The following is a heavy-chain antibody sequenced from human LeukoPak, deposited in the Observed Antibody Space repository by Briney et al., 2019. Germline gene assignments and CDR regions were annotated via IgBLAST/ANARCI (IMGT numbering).Heavy chain of an antibody. CDR2: IYYSGST. Sequence: PSETLSLTCTVSGGSISSYYWSWIRQPPGKGLEWIGYIYYSGSTNYNPSLRSRVTISVDTSKNQFSLKLSSVTAADTAVYYCARSGPIGGLLGYWGQGTLVTVSS. J-gene: IGHJ4*02. V-gene: IGHV4-59*08. CDR1: GGSISSYY. D-gene: IGHD3-16*01. CDR3: ARSGPIGGLLGY.